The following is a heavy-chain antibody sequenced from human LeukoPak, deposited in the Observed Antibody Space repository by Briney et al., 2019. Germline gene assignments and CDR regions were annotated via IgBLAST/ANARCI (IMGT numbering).Heavy chain of an antibody. CDR1: GFTFSRYA. V-gene: IGHV3-30*04. D-gene: IGHD3-10*01. CDR3: ARGPTYYYVDF. CDR2: ISYDGSNK. J-gene: IGHJ4*02. Sequence: GRSLRLSCAASGFTFSRYAMYWVRQALGKGLEWVAVISYDGSNKYYADSVQGRFTIARDNSKNMLYLQMNSLTTEDTVVFYCARGPTYYYVDFWGQGTLVTVSS.